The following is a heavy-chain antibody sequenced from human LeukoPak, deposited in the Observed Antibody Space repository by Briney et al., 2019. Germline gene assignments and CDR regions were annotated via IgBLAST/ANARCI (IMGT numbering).Heavy chain of an antibody. CDR1: GGSISISNYY. D-gene: IGHD1-26*01. Sequence: SENLSLTCTVSGGSISISNYYWGWIRQPPGWGLEWIGSICYSGTYYNPSLKSRLTISVDTSKNHFSLNLKSVTAADTAVYYCARRTSNPVGAIDYWGQGTLVTVSS. CDR2: ICYSGT. J-gene: IGHJ4*02. V-gene: IGHV4-39*01. CDR3: ARRTSNPVGAIDY.